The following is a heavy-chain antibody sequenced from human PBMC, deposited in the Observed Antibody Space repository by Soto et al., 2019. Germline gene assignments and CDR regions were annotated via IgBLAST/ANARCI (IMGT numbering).Heavy chain of an antibody. CDR2: ISNSGRT. V-gene: IGHV4-31*03. Sequence: QVQLQESGPGLVKPSQTLSLTCTVSGGSVRRRNYYWSWIRQFPGKGLEWIGYISNSGRTHYNPSLMSRITILVDTSKNQFFLELRSMTAADTALYYCARADYATGSYYPDYWGQGTLVTVSS. CDR3: ARADYATGSYYPDY. D-gene: IGHD3-10*01. J-gene: IGHJ4*02. CDR1: GGSVRRRNYY.